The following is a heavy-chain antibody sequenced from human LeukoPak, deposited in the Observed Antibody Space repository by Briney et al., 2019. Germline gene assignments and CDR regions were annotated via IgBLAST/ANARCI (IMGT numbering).Heavy chain of an antibody. J-gene: IGHJ4*02. Sequence: GGSLRLSCEVSGFTFSSYALSWVRQAPGKGLEWVSAISGSGDNTYYADSVKGRFTISRDNSRNTLYLQMNSLRADDTAVYYCAKDLPAAYFDYWGQGTLVTVSS. CDR3: AKDLPAAYFDY. D-gene: IGHD2-2*01. V-gene: IGHV3-23*01. CDR1: GFTFSSYA. CDR2: ISGSGDNT.